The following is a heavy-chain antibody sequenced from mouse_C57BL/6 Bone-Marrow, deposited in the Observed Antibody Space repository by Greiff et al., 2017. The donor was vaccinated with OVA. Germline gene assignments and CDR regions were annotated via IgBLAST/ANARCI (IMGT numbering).Heavy chain of an antibody. CDR3: ASYDSFAY. CDR1: GFSLTSYA. Sequence: QVQLQQSGPGLVAPSQSLSITCTVSGFSLTSYAISWVRQPPGKGLEWLGVIWTGGGTNYNSALKSSLSISKDNSKIQVVLKMNGQQTDDTARYYCASYDSFAYWGQGTLVTVSA. CDR2: IWTGGGT. J-gene: IGHJ3*01. V-gene: IGHV2-9-1*01. D-gene: IGHD2-4*01.